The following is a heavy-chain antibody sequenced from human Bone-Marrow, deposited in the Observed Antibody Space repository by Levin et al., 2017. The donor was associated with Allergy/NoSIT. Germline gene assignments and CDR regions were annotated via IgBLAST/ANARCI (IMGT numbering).Heavy chain of an antibody. V-gene: IGHV1-2*02. CDR3: ARGYSNGWYDVLDI. J-gene: IGHJ3*02. Sequence: GGSLRLSCKTFGYTLTDYYMYWVRQAPGQGLEWMGWINPASGGANYPQKFQGRVTMTRDTSIRTAYMDLTSLTSDDTAVYYCARGYSNGWYDVLDIWGQGTMVTVSS. D-gene: IGHD6-19*01. CDR1: GYTLTDYY. CDR2: INPASGGA.